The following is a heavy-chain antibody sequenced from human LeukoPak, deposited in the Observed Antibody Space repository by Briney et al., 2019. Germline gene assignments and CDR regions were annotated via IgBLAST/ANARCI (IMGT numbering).Heavy chain of an antibody. CDR2: ISSSTSTI. V-gene: IGHV3-48*01. CDR1: GFTSSSYS. J-gene: IGHJ4*02. D-gene: IGHD3-22*01. Sequence: PGGSLRLSCAASGFTSSSYSMNWLRQAPGKGLEWVSYISSSTSTIYYPDSVKGRFTISRDNAKKSLYLQMNSLRAEDTAVYYCARLRPPSSGYYYAFDYWGQGTLVTVSS. CDR3: ARLRPPSSGYYYAFDY.